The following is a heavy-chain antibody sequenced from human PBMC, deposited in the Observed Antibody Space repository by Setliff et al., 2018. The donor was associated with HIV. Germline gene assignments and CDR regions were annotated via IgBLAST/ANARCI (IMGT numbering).Heavy chain of an antibody. CDR1: GFTFSNYA. Sequence: GGSLRLSCAASGFTFSNYAMDWVRQAPGKGLECVSLMSYDGSNIYYADSVKGRFTISRDNSKNTLYLQMNSLRVEDTATYYCARDAKGGIDYWGQGTLVTVSS. CDR3: ARDAKGGIDY. D-gene: IGHD3-16*01. CDR2: MSYDGSNI. J-gene: IGHJ4*02. V-gene: IGHV3-30*04.